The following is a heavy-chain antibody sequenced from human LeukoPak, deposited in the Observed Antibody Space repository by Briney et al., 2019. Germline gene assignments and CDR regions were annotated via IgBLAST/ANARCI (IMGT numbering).Heavy chain of an antibody. D-gene: IGHD3-22*01. V-gene: IGHV3-48*03. CDR2: ILNSGTTT. J-gene: IGHJ6*02. CDR1: GFTFSSYE. Sequence: PGGSLRLSCAASGFTFSSYEMNWVRQAPGKGLEWVSYILNSGTTTYYADSVKGRFTISRDNAKNSLYLQMNSLRAEDTGVYYCARGAYYDSSGRHYGMDVWGQGTTVTVSS. CDR3: ARGAYYDSSGRHYGMDV.